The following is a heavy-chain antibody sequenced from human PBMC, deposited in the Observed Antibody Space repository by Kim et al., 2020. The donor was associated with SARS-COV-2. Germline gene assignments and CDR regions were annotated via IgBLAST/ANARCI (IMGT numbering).Heavy chain of an antibody. J-gene: IGHJ6*02. Sequence: ASVKVSCKASGYTFTGYYMHWVRQAPGQGLEWMGWINPNSGGTNYAQKFQGRVTMTRDTSISTAYMELSRLRSDDTAVYYCARDGGGGYYEYGMDVWGQGTTVTVSS. CDR2: INPNSGGT. CDR1: GYTFTGYY. D-gene: IGHD3-16*01. V-gene: IGHV1-2*02. CDR3: ARDGGGGYYEYGMDV.